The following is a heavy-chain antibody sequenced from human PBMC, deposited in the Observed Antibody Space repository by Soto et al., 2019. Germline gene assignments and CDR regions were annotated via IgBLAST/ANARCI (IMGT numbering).Heavy chain of an antibody. V-gene: IGHV1-2*02. CDR2: INTNTDVT. CDR1: GYTFSGYY. CDR3: ARALWSYLKHMDPFYI. Sequence: GSSVKVPCKDSGYTFSGYYMHWVRQAPGQELEWMGWINTNTDVTNYAQTFQGRVTMPRDTSITRADMELSRLRSDDTAVYYCARALWSYLKHMDPFYIWG. D-gene: IGHD2-21*01. J-gene: IGHJ3*02.